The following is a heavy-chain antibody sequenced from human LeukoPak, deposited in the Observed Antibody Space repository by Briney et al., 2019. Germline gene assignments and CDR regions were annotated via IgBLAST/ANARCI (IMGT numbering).Heavy chain of an antibody. V-gene: IGHV1-2*06. D-gene: IGHD1-26*01. J-gene: IGHJ4*02. CDR3: ARGTDFGATSKLDY. CDR2: INPNSGGT. CDR1: GYTFTGYY. Sequence: GASVKVSCKASGYTFTGYYMHWVRQAPGQGLEWMGRINPNSGGTNYAQKFQGRVTMTRDTSISTAYMELSRLRSDDTAVYYCARGTDFGATSKLDYWGQGILVTVSS.